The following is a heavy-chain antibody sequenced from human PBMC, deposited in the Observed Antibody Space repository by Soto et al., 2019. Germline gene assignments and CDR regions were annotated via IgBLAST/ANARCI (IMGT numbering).Heavy chain of an antibody. CDR3: ARFPKALWFGES. J-gene: IGHJ5*02. CDR2: IHPSGST. V-gene: IGHV4-34*01. CDR1: SGSLGDHY. Sequence: PSETLSLTCAVFSGSLGDHYWAWIRQSPEKGLEWIGEIHPSGSTDYNPSLKSRLTLSFDTSKNQFSLKVASVTAADTAVYYCARFPKALWFGESWSQGTLVTVSS. D-gene: IGHD3-10*01.